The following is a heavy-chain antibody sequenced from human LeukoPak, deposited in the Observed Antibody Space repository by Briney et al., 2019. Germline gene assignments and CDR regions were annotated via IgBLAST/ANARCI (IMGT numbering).Heavy chain of an antibody. D-gene: IGHD6-6*01. CDR2: MNPNSGNT. CDR3: ARGVAARQRRVHYYYYMDV. V-gene: IGHV1-8*02. J-gene: IGHJ6*03. CDR1: GYTFTGYY. Sequence: ASVKVSCKASGYTFTGYYMHWVRQATGQGLEWMGWMNPNSGNTGYAQKFQGRVTMTRNTSISTAYMELSSLRSEDTAVYYCARGVAARQRRVHYYYYMDVWGKGTTVTVS.